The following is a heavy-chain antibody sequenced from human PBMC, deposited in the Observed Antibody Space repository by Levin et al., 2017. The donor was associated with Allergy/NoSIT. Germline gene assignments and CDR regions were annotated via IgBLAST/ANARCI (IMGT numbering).Heavy chain of an antibody. CDR3: ATTLTEFENRLDD. V-gene: IGHV1-2*02. D-gene: IGHD2-21*02. CDR1: GYTSTKYY. CDR2: MNPNNGVT. Sequence: ASVKVSCKAYGYTSTKYYVHWVRQAPGQGLDWMGWMNPNNGVTIYARKFQGRVIMTRETSISTAYMEVTRLRSDDTAVYYCATTLTEFENRLDDWGQGTLVTVSS. J-gene: IGHJ4*02.